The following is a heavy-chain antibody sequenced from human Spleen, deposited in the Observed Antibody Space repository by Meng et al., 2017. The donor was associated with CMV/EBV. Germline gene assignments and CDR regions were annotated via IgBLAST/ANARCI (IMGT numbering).Heavy chain of an antibody. CDR2: MNPNSGNT. Sequence: SGYPFTSYDLSWVRQATGQGLEWVGWMNPNSGNTDYAQHLQGRVTMTRNTYISTAYMELSSLKSEDTAVYYCARMKTDYGNNMIALDYWGQGTLVTVSS. CDR3: ARMKTDYGNNMIALDY. V-gene: IGHV1-8*01. J-gene: IGHJ4*02. CDR1: GYPFTSYD. D-gene: IGHD2-21*01.